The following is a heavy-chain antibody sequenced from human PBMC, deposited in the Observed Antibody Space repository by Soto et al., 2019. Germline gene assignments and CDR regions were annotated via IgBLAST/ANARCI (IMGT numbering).Heavy chain of an antibody. CDR3: ARARAYCSSTSCPLDAFDI. CDR2: IIPILGIA. CDR1: GGTFSSST. Sequence: ASVKVSCKASGGTFSSSTISWGRQAPGQGLEWMGRIIPILGIANYAQKFQGRVTITADKSTSTAYMELSSLRSEDTAVYYCARARAYCSSTSCPLDAFDIWGQGTMVTVSS. J-gene: IGHJ3*02. V-gene: IGHV1-69*02. D-gene: IGHD2-2*01.